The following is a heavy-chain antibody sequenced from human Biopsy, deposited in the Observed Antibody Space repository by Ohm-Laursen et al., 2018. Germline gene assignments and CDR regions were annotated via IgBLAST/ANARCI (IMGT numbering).Heavy chain of an antibody. J-gene: IGHJ5*01. V-gene: IGHV1-2*02. CDR3: ARELGDFWGGRQFDF. CDR1: GATFSNYA. CDR2: IDPKSGGT. D-gene: IGHD3-3*01. Sequence: SVKVSCKASGATFSNYAINWLRQAPGQGLEWMGWIDPKSGGTNYAQKFQGRVTMTRDTSISTTYMELRRLTSDDTAVFYCARELGDFWGGRQFDFWGQGTLVTVSS.